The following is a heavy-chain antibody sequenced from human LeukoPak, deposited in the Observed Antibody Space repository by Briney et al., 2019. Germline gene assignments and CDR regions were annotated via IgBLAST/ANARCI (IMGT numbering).Heavy chain of an antibody. CDR1: GFTFRNYV. V-gene: IGHV3-30*03. J-gene: IGHJ4*02. D-gene: IGHD3-10*01. Sequence: GGSLRLSCAASGFTFRNYVIHWARQAPGKGPEWVAVTASDLKAKYYADSVKGRFTISRDNSRNTLYLQMKSLRPEDTAIYYCAREGYYDSGSSPTFYFDYWGQGTLVTVSS. CDR2: TASDLKAK. CDR3: AREGYYDSGSSPTFYFDY.